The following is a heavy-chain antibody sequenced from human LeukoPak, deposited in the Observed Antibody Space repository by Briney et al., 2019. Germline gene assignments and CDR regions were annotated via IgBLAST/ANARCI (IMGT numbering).Heavy chain of an antibody. CDR1: GYTFTRYY. D-gene: IGHD3-10*01. CDR2: INPSDGSA. V-gene: IGHV1-46*01. J-gene: IGHJ6*02. CDR3: AREKVIQYYYGMDV. Sequence: GASVKVSCKASGYTFTRYYMHWVRQAPGQRLEWMGTINPSDGSASHAQKFQGRATVTRDTSTRTVYMELRSLRPDDTAVYYCAREKVIQYYYGMDVWGQGTTATVSS.